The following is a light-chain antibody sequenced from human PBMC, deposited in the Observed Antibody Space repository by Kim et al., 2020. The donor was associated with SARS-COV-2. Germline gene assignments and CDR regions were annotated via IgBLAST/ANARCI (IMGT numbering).Light chain of an antibody. V-gene: IGLV3-1*01. CDR3: QSWDSSTADVV. CDR2: QDS. Sequence: SYELTQPPSVSVSPGQTASITCSGDKLGDKYACWYQQKPGQSPVLVIYQDSKRPSGIPERFSGSTSGNTATLTISGTQAMDEADYYCQSWDSSTADVVFG. J-gene: IGLJ2*01. CDR1: KLGDKY.